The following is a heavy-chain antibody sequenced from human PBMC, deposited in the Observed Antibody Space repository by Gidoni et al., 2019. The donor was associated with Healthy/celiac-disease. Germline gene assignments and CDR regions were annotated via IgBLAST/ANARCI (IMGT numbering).Heavy chain of an antibody. Sequence: QVQPVEYGGGVVQPRTSLRLSCAASRFTFSSYARHWVRQAQGKGLGWVAVISYDGSNKYYADSVKGRFTISRDNSKNTLYLQMNSLRAEDTAVYYCATPDGWYYFDYWGQGTLVTVSS. V-gene: IGHV3-30-3*01. CDR1: RFTFSSYA. J-gene: IGHJ4*02. D-gene: IGHD6-19*01. CDR3: ATPDGWYYFDY. CDR2: ISYDGSNK.